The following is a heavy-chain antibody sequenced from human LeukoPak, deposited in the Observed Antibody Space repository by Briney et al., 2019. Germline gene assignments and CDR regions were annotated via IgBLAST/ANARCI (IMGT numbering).Heavy chain of an antibody. D-gene: IGHD6-13*01. CDR2: ISGSGGST. CDR3: AKDKDSSSWYGGRFDP. V-gene: IGHV3-23*01. Sequence: GGSLRLSCAASGFTFSSYAMSWVRQAPGKGLEWVSAISGSGGSTYYADSVKGRFTISRDNSKNTLYLQMNSLRAEDTAVYYCAKDKDSSSWYGGRFDPWGQGALVTVSS. CDR1: GFTFSSYA. J-gene: IGHJ5*02.